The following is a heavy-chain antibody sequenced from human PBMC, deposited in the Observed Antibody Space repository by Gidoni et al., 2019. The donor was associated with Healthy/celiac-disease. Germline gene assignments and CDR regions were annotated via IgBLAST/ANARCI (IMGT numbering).Heavy chain of an antibody. CDR1: GGSISSRSFY. V-gene: IGHV4-39*01. CDR3: ARLYIGYCSGGSCYGEDY. J-gene: IGHJ4*02. Sequence: QLQLQESGPGLVKPSETLSLPCTVSGGSISSRSFYWGWIRQPPGKGREWIGSIYYSGSTYYNPSLKSRVTIAVDTSKNQFSLKLSSVTAADTAVYYCARLYIGYCSGGSCYGEDYWGQGTLVTVSS. D-gene: IGHD2-15*01. CDR2: IYYSGST.